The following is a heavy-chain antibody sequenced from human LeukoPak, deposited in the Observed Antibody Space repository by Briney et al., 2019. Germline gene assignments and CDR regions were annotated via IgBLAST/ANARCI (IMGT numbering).Heavy chain of an antibody. J-gene: IGHJ4*02. Sequence: GGSLRLSCAASGFTFSSYSMNWVRQAPGKGLEWVSSISSSSSYIYYADSVKGRFTISRDNAKNSLYLQMNSPRAEDTAVYYCARDPSYYDILTGYYTGGDWSQGTLVTVSS. CDR1: GFTFSSYS. CDR2: ISSSSSYI. V-gene: IGHV3-21*01. CDR3: ARDPSYYDILTGYYTGGD. D-gene: IGHD3-9*01.